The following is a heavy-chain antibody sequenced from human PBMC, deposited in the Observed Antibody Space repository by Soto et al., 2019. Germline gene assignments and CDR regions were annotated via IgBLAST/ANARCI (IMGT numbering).Heavy chain of an antibody. CDR1: GGTFSDFT. D-gene: IGHD2-21*01. CDR3: ATSYCGNECQPNRAFYYFGWDV. J-gene: IGHJ6*02. CDR2: IIPILEAT. Sequence: QVQLVQSGAEVRKPGSSVKVSCRASGGTFSDFTVTWVRQAPGQGLEWMGGIIPILEATKYAQTFQDRVTFTADESTSTVFMELSSLRSEDTAGYFCATSYCGNECQPNRAFYYFGWDVWGQGTKVTVSS. V-gene: IGHV1-69*01.